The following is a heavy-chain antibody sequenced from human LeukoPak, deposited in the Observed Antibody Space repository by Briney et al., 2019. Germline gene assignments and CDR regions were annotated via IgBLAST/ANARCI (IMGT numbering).Heavy chain of an antibody. CDR1: GYTFTSYG. CDR2: ISAYNGNT. J-gene: IGHJ6*03. D-gene: IGHD5-12*01. Sequence: ASVKVSCKASGYTFTSYGISWVRQAPGQGLEWMGWISAYNGNTNYAQKLQGRVTMTTDTSTSTAYMELRSLRSDDTAVYYCARHIVATIWYYYYYYMDVWGKGTTVTVSS. CDR3: ARHIVATIWYYYYYYMDV. V-gene: IGHV1-18*01.